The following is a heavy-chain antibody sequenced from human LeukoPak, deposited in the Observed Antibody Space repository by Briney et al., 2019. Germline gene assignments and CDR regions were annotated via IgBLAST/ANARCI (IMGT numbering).Heavy chain of an antibody. CDR3: AKDPYYYDSSGYYYEVDY. CDR1: GFTFSSYG. CDR2: ISYDGSNK. Sequence: GGSLRLSCAASGFTFSSYGMHWVRQAPGEGLEWVAVISYDGSNKYYADSVKGRFTISRDNSKNTLYLQMNSLRAEDTAVYYCAKDPYYYDSSGYYYEVDYWGQGTLVTVSS. J-gene: IGHJ4*02. V-gene: IGHV3-30*18. D-gene: IGHD3-22*01.